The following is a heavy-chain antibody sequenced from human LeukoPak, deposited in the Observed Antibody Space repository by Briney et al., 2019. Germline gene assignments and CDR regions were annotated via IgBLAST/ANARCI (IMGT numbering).Heavy chain of an antibody. V-gene: IGHV1-3*01. J-gene: IGHJ4*02. Sequence: GASVKVSCKASGYTFTSYAMHWVRQAPGQRLEWMGWINAGNGNTKYSQKFQGRVTITRDTSASTAYMELSSLSSEDTAVYYCARVSQLDHHDYWGQGTLVTVSS. D-gene: IGHD6-13*01. CDR2: INAGNGNT. CDR3: ARVSQLDHHDY. CDR1: GYTFTSYA.